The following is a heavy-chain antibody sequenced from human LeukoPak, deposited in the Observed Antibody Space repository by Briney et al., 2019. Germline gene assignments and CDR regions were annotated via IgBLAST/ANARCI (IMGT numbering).Heavy chain of an antibody. Sequence: GGSLRLSCAASGFTFSSYWMHWVRQAPGKGLVWVSRINSDGSSTSYADSVKGRFTISRDNAKNTLYLQMNSLRAEDTAVYYCARAAAAAAGPFDYWGQGTLVTVSS. CDR2: INSDGSST. J-gene: IGHJ4*02. CDR1: GFTFSSYW. V-gene: IGHV3-74*01. CDR3: ARAAAAAAGPFDY. D-gene: IGHD6-13*01.